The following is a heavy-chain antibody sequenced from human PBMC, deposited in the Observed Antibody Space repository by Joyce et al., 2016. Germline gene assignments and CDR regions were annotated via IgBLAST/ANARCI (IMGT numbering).Heavy chain of an antibody. CDR3: ARDGRYYDRRVRGLGMDV. V-gene: IGHV3-21*02. J-gene: IGHJ6*02. Sequence: EEQLVESGGGLVSPGGSLTLSCAASGFTFSTYSIIGIRQSPGKGLEWVSSISSSSTYTFYADSVKGRFAISRDNVKNSASLQMNGLRPEDAAVYYCARDGRYYDRRVRGLGMDVWGQGTTVIVSS. D-gene: IGHD3-22*01. CDR1: GFTFSTYS. CDR2: ISSSSTYT.